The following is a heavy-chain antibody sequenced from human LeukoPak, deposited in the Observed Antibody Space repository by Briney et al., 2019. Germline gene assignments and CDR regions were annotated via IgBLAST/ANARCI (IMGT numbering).Heavy chain of an antibody. CDR3: ARGARSGWFRGDY. CDR1: GFTFSTYG. J-gene: IGHJ4*02. V-gene: IGHV3-33*01. Sequence: GRSLRLSCAASGFTFSTYGMHWVRQAPGKGLEWVAVIWYDGSNRYYAASVTGRFTISRGNSKNTLYLEMNRLRAEDTAVYYCARGARSGWFRGDYWGQGTLVTVSS. D-gene: IGHD6-19*01. CDR2: IWYDGSNR.